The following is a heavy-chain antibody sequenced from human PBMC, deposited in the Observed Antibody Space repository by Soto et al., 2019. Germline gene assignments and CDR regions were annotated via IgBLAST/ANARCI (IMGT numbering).Heavy chain of an antibody. V-gene: IGHV3-33*01. CDR1: GFTFSSYG. Sequence: GGSLRLSCAASGFTFSSYGMHWVRQAPGKGLEWVAVIWYDGSNKYYADSVKGRFTISRDNSKNTLYLQMNSLRAEDTAVYYCASGFHGSSWPYHFDYWGQGTLVTVSS. CDR3: ASGFHGSSWPYHFDY. J-gene: IGHJ4*02. CDR2: IWYDGSNK. D-gene: IGHD6-13*01.